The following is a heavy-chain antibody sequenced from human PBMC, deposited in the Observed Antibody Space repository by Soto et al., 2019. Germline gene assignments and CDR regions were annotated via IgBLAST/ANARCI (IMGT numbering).Heavy chain of an antibody. CDR2: IIPIFGTA. CDR1: GGTFSSYA. J-gene: IGHJ4*02. Sequence: QVQLVQSGAEVKKPGSSVKVSCKASGGTFSSYAISWVRQAPGQGLEWMGGIIPIFGTANYAQKFQGRVTITADESTSTAYMELSSLRSEDTAVYHCARSDYVWGSYRYTHLFDYWGQGTLVTVSS. V-gene: IGHV1-69*01. D-gene: IGHD3-16*02. CDR3: ARSDYVWGSYRYTHLFDY.